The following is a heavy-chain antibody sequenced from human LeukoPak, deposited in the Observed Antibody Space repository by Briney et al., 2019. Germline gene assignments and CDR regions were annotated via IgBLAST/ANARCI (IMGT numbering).Heavy chain of an antibody. D-gene: IGHD3-10*02. Sequence: GGSLRLSCAASGFLFSSYEMNWVRQAPGKGLEWVSYISSSGSTIYYADSVKGRFTISRDNAKNSLYLQMNSLRAEDTAVYYCAELGITMIGGVWGKGTTVTISS. CDR2: ISSSGSTI. CDR1: GFLFSSYE. J-gene: IGHJ6*04. V-gene: IGHV3-48*03. CDR3: AELGITMIGGV.